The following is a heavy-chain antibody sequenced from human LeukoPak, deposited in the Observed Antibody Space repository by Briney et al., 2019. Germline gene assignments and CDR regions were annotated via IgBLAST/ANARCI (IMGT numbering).Heavy chain of an antibody. V-gene: IGHV3-48*03. CDR3: ARDSGSSGWYDYDY. CDR1: GFTFSNYE. Sequence: GGPLRLSCAASGFTFSNYERNWVRQAPGKGLEWLAYISSTGTTIYYADSVEGRFTISRDNAKNSLYLQMNSLRAEETAVYYCARDSGSSGWYDYDYWGQGTLVTVSS. CDR2: ISSTGTTI. D-gene: IGHD6-19*01. J-gene: IGHJ4*02.